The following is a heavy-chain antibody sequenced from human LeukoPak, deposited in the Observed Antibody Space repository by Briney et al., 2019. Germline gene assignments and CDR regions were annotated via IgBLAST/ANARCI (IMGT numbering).Heavy chain of an antibody. Sequence: GESLKISCKGSGYSFTSYWISWVRQMPGKGLEWMGRIDPSDSYTNYSPSFQGHVTISADKSISTAYLQWSSLKASDTAMYYCARHIVVVPAAINYYYYGMDVWGKGTTVTVSS. V-gene: IGHV5-10-1*01. CDR1: GYSFTSYW. D-gene: IGHD2-2*01. CDR3: ARHIVVVPAAINYYYYGMDV. CDR2: IDPSDSYT. J-gene: IGHJ6*04.